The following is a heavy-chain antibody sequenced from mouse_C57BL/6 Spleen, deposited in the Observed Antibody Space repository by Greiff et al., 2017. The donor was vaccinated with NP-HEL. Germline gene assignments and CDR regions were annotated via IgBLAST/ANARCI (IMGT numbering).Heavy chain of an antibody. Sequence: QVQLQQPGAELVMPGASVKLSCKASGYTFTSYWMHWVKQGPGQGLEWIGEIDPSDSYTNYNQKFKGKSTLTVDKSSSTAYMQLSSLTSEDSAVYYCARRDSSGSSFAYWGQGTLVTVSA. CDR2: IDPSDSYT. D-gene: IGHD3-2*02. CDR3: ARRDSSGSSFAY. J-gene: IGHJ3*01. V-gene: IGHV1-69*01. CDR1: GYTFTSYW.